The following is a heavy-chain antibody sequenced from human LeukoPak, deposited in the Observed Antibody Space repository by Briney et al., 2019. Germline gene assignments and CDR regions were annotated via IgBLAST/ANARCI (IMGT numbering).Heavy chain of an antibody. D-gene: IGHD4-23*01. CDR3: ARDSGPVDNWFDP. Sequence: GGSLRLSCAASGFTFSSNSMNWVRQAPGKGLEWVSSISSSSSYIYYADSVKGRFTISRDNAKNSLYLQMNSLRAEDTAVYYCARDSGPVDNWFDPWGQGTLVTVSS. CDR1: GFTFSSNS. V-gene: IGHV3-21*01. J-gene: IGHJ5*02. CDR2: ISSSSSYI.